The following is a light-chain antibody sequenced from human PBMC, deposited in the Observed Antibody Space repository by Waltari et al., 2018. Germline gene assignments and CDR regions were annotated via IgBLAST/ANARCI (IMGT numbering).Light chain of an antibody. V-gene: IGLV2-11*01. CDR3: CSYAGSYTYV. J-gene: IGLJ1*01. Sequence: QSALTPPRSVSGSPGQSVTISCPATSNDVGGYNYVSWYQHHPGKAPKLMIYDVSQRPSGVPDRFSGSKSGNTASLTISGLQAEDEADYYCCSYAGSYTYVFGTGTKVTVL. CDR2: DVS. CDR1: SNDVGGYNY.